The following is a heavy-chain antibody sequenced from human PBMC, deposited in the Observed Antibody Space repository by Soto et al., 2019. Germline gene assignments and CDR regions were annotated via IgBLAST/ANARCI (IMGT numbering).Heavy chain of an antibody. CDR2: IIPIFGTA. CDR3: ASVVVPAAAGGWFDP. V-gene: IGHV1-69*13. J-gene: IGHJ5*02. CDR1: GVTFSSYA. Sequence: SVKVSCKASGVTFSSYAISWVRQAPGQGLEWMGGIIPIFGTANYAQKFQGRVTITADESTSTAYMELSSLRSEDTAVYYCASVVVPAAAGGWFDPWGQGTLVTVSS. D-gene: IGHD2-2*01.